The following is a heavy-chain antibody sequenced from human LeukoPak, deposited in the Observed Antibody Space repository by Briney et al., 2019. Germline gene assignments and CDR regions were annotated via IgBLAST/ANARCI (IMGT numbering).Heavy chain of an antibody. D-gene: IGHD1-26*01. CDR2: IYTSGST. Sequence: PSETLSLTCTVSGGSISSYYWSWIRQPPGKGLEWIGYIYTSGSTNYNPSLKSRVTISVDTSKNQFSLKLSSVTAADTAVYYCARHSGSYYSSFPPMNIDYWGQGTLVTVSS. J-gene: IGHJ4*02. CDR3: ARHSGSYYSSFPPMNIDY. V-gene: IGHV4-4*09. CDR1: GGSISSYY.